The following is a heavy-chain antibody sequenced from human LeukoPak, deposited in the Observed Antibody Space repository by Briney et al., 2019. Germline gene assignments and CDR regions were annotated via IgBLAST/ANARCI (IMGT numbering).Heavy chain of an antibody. V-gene: IGHV3-48*03. J-gene: IGHJ4*02. CDR2: ISTSGSST. Sequence: PGGSLRLSCVASGFIFSRYEMNWVRQAPGKGLEWVSYISTSGSSTYYAASVKGRFTISRDNAKNSLYLQMNSLRAEDTAVYYCARRGFYDTSGYLFDYWGQGTLVTVSS. CDR3: ARRGFYDTSGYLFDY. CDR1: GFIFSRYE. D-gene: IGHD3-22*01.